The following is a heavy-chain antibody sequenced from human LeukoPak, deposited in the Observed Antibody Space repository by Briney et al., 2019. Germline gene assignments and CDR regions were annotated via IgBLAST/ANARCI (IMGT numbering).Heavy chain of an antibody. Sequence: AGGSLRLSCAASGFTFSSYAMSWVRQAPGKGLEWVSSISSSSSYIYYADSVKGRFTISRDNAKNSLYLQMNSLRAEDTAVYYCASSAGYCSGGSCYYYWGQGTLVTVSS. J-gene: IGHJ4*02. V-gene: IGHV3-21*01. CDR1: GFTFSSYA. CDR3: ASSAGYCSGGSCYYY. D-gene: IGHD2-15*01. CDR2: ISSSSSYI.